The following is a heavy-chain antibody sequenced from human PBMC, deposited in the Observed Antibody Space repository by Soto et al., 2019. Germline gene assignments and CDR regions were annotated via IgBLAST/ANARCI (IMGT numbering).Heavy chain of an antibody. CDR3: ATMGTPVTGLYDFDY. CDR1: GGSISSGNYY. V-gene: IGHV4-30-4*01. D-gene: IGHD4-17*01. J-gene: IGHJ4*02. CDR2: ISYSGTT. Sequence: SETLSLTCTVSGGSISSGNYYWSWIRQPPGKGLEWIGFISYSGTTHYSASLRSRVSISVDTSKNQFSLDLSSVTAADTAVYYCATMGTPVTGLYDFDYWGQGTLVTVSS.